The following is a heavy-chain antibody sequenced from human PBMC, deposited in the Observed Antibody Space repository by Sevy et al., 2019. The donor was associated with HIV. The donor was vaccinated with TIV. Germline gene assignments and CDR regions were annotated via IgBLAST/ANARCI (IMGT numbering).Heavy chain of an antibody. V-gene: IGHV4-59*12. D-gene: IGHD2-2*01. CDR3: VRYGAVPVVPSTLYAFDI. CDR1: GDSISTYY. J-gene: IGHJ3*02. CDR2: MYHSGSN. Sequence: SETLSLTCSVSGDSISTYYWSWIRQHPGKGLEWIAYMYHSGSNNYNPSVKSRVTISADTSANQFSLRLSSVTAADTAMYYCVRYGAVPVVPSTLYAFDIWGQGTMVTVSS.